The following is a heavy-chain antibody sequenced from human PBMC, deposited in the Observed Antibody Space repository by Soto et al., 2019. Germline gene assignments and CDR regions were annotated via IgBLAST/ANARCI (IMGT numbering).Heavy chain of an antibody. D-gene: IGHD3-3*01. CDR2: ITANSGSI. Sequence: EMQLLESGGGLVQPGGSLRLSCEASGFTFSSYAMVWVRQDPGRWLEWVSTITANSGSIAYVDSVKGRFTISRDNSKSTLYLQMNSLIVEDTAAYYCAKSPEWPNRYFDYWGQGTLVTVSS. CDR1: GFTFSSYA. J-gene: IGHJ4*02. V-gene: IGHV3-23*01. CDR3: AKSPEWPNRYFDY.